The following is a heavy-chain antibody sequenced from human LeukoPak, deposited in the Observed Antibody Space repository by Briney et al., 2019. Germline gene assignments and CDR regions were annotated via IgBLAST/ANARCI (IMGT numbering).Heavy chain of an antibody. CDR2: ISYDGSNK. Sequence: GGSLRLSCAASGFTFSSYAMHWVRQAPGKGLEWVAVISYDGSNKYYADSVKGRFTISRDNSKNTLYLQMNSLRAEDTAVYYCARDRGAGTGAYYYYGMDVWGQGTTVTVSS. D-gene: IGHD6-19*01. CDR3: ARDRGAGTGAYYYYGMDV. V-gene: IGHV3-30-3*01. J-gene: IGHJ6*02. CDR1: GFTFSSYA.